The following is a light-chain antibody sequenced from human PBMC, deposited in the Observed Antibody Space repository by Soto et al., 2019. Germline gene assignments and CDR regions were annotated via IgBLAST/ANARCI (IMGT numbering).Light chain of an antibody. CDR1: SSDVGGYNY. V-gene: IGLV2-14*01. J-gene: IGLJ1*01. Sequence: QSALTQPASVSGSPGQLITISCTGTSSDVGGYNYVSWYQQHPGKAPKLMIYDVSNRPSGVSNRFSGSKSGNTASLTISGLKAEDEADYYCSSYTSSSTYVFGTGTKLTVL. CDR3: SSYTSSSTYV. CDR2: DVS.